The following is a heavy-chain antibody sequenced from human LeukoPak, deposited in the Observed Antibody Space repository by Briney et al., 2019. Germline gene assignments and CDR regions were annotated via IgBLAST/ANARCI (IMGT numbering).Heavy chain of an antibody. CDR2: INSGNGNT. CDR1: GCTFTSYA. Sequence: GSVKVSCKASGCTFTSYAIHWVRQPPAQRLEWMGWINSGNGNTKYSQRFQGRVTITRDTSATTAYMELSSLTSEDTAVYYCARSPVAQYDYFDYWGQGTLVTVSS. CDR3: ARSPVAQYDYFDY. V-gene: IGHV1-3*04. J-gene: IGHJ4*02. D-gene: IGHD2-15*01.